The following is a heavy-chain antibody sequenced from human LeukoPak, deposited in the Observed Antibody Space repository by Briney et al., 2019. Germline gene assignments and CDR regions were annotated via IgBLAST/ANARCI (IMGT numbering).Heavy chain of an antibody. Sequence: PGGSLRLSCAASGFTFSSYSMNWVRQAPGKGLEWVSAISGSGGSTYYADSVKGRFTISRDNSKNTLYLQMNSLRAEDTAVYYCAKDQKQLAYFDYWGQGTLVTVSS. CDR2: ISGSGGST. D-gene: IGHD6-13*01. J-gene: IGHJ4*02. V-gene: IGHV3-23*01. CDR3: AKDQKQLAYFDY. CDR1: GFTFSSYS.